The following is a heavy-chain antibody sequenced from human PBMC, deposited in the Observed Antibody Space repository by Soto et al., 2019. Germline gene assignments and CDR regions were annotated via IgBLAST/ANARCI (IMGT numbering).Heavy chain of an antibody. Sequence: EVQLLESGGDLVQPGGSLRLSCAASGFTFSNYAMNWVRQAPGKGLEWVSAISGSGGSTYYADSVKGRFTISRDNSKNTLYLRMSSLRAEDTAVYYCAQEFGSGWTIFDYWGQGTLVTVSS. J-gene: IGHJ4*02. CDR1: GFTFSNYA. V-gene: IGHV3-23*01. CDR2: ISGSGGST. D-gene: IGHD6-19*01. CDR3: AQEFGSGWTIFDY.